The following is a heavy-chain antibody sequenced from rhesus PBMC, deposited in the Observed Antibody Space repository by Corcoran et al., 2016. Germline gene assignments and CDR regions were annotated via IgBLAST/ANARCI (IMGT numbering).Heavy chain of an antibody. CDR3: ARVSVDTVGIGSLDV. J-gene: IGHJ5-2*02. D-gene: IGHD5-30*01. V-gene: IGHV3-54*02. CDR2: ISYDGSKE. Sequence: EVQLVESGGGLVQPGGSLRLSCAASGCTFSSFGMHWVRQAPGKGLEWVAVISYDGSKEYIADSVKDRFTISSDNSKNMLYLQMNNLELEDTAVYYCARVSVDTVGIGSLDVWGRGVLVTVSS. CDR1: GCTFSSFG.